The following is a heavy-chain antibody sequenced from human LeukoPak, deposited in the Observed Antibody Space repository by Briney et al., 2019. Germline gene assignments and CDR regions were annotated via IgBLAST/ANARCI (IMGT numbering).Heavy chain of an antibody. Sequence: SQTLSLTCTVSGGSISSGSYYWSWIRQPAGKGLEWIGRIYTSGSTNYNPSLKSRVTISVDTSKNQFSLKLSSVTAADTAVYYCARVRRDGSGSSFRYYYGMDVWGQGTTVTVSS. CDR2: IYTSGST. V-gene: IGHV4-61*02. J-gene: IGHJ6*02. CDR1: GGSISSGSYY. D-gene: IGHD3-10*01. CDR3: ARVRRDGSGSSFRYYYGMDV.